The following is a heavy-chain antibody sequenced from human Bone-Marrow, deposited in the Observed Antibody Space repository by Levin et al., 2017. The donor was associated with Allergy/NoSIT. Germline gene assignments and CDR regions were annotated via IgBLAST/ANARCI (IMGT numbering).Heavy chain of an antibody. CDR3: ARGVGDYNPFDY. V-gene: IGHV3-53*01. CDR2: IYSGGNT. D-gene: IGHD3-10*01. CDR1: GFTSSNNY. Sequence: GGSLRLSCVVSGFTSSNNYMSWVRQAPGKGLEWVSVIYSGGNTYYADSVKGRFTLSRDNSKNTLYLQMNSLRAEDTAVYYCARGVGDYNPFDYWGQGTLVTVSS. J-gene: IGHJ4*02.